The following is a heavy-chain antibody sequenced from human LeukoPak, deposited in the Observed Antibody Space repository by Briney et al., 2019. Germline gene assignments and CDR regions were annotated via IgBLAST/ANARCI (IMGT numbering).Heavy chain of an antibody. Sequence: PSGPLSLTCPVPGGSIISYYWSWIRQPAGKGLGWIGRIYTSVRTNYNPSLQSRVTMSVDTSKNQFSLKLSSVTAADTAVYYCARGHTTYYYYGMDVWGQGTTVTVSS. CDR3: ARGHTTYYYYGMDV. V-gene: IGHV4-4*07. CDR2: IYTSVRT. J-gene: IGHJ6*02. CDR1: GGSIISYY. D-gene: IGHD1-14*01.